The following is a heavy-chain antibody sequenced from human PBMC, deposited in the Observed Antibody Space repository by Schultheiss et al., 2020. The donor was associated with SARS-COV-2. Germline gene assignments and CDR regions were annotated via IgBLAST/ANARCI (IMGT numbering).Heavy chain of an antibody. Sequence: SETLSLTCTVSGGSISSGGYYWSWIRQHPGKGLEWIGYIYYSGSTYYNPSLKSRVTISVDTSKNQFSLKLSSVTAADTAVYYCARGRRGNGSFNWGQGTLVTVSS. V-gene: IGHV4-31*03. CDR3: ARGRRGNGSFN. D-gene: IGHD1-26*01. CDR2: IYYSGST. J-gene: IGHJ4*02. CDR1: GGSISSGGYY.